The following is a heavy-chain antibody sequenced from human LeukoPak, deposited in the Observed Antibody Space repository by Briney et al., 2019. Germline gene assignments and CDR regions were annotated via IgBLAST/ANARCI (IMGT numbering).Heavy chain of an antibody. CDR3: ARDGYYYDSSGSSYDY. V-gene: IGHV1-2*02. J-gene: IGHJ4*02. CDR2: INPNSGGT. CDR1: GYTFTSYD. Sequence: ASVKVSCKASGYTFTSYDINWVRQATGQGLEWMGWINPNSGGTNYAQKFQGRVTMTRDTSISTAYMELSRLRSDDTAVYYCARDGYYYDSSGSSYDYWGQGTLVTVSS. D-gene: IGHD3-22*01.